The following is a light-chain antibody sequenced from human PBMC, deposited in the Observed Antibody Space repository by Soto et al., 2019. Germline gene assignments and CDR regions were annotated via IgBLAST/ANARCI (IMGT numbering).Light chain of an antibody. J-gene: IGLJ3*02. V-gene: IGLV2-8*01. CDR3: SSYAGSNNWV. CDR1: SSDVGGYKY. CDR2: EVN. Sequence: QSALTQPPSASGSPGQSVTISCTGTSSDVGGYKYVSWYQQHPGKAPKLMLYEVNERPSGVPDRVSGSKSGNTASLTVSGLEAEDDDDYYCSSYAGSNNWVFGGGTKVTVL.